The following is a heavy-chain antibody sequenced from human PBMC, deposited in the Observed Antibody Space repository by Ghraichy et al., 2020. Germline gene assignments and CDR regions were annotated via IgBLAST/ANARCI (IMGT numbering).Heavy chain of an antibody. CDR1: GFTFDDYT. CDR2: ISWDGGST. V-gene: IGHV3-43*01. J-gene: IGHJ6*02. CDR3: AKDMGTKGGMDV. Sequence: GGSLRLSCAASGFTFDDYTMHWVRQAPGKGLEWVSLISWDGGSTYYADSVKGRFTISRDNSKNSLYLQMNSLRTEDTALYYCAKDMGTKGGMDVWGQGTTVTVSS.